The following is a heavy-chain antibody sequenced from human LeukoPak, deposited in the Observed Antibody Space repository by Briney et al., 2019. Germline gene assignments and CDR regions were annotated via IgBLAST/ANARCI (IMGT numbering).Heavy chain of an antibody. Sequence: GGSLRLSCAASGFTFSGSALHWVRQASGKGLEWVGRIRSTANGYATAYAASVKGRFTISRDDSKNTLYLQMNSLRAEDTAVYYCAKDHDYVWGSYHDHYYFDYWGQGTLVTVSS. CDR1: GFTFSGSA. CDR3: AKDHDYVWGSYHDHYYFDY. CDR2: IRSTANGYAT. J-gene: IGHJ4*02. V-gene: IGHV3-73*01. D-gene: IGHD3-16*02.